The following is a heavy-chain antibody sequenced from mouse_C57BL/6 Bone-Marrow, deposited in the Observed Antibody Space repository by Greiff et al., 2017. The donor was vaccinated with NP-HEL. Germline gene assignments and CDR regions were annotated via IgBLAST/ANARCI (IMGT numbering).Heavy chain of an antibody. Sequence: EVKLQESGAELVRPGASVKLSCTASGFNIKDDYMHWVKQRPEQGLEWIGWIDPENGDTEYASKFQGKATITADTSSNTAYLQLSSLTSEDTAVYYCTTKTYFDYWGQGTTLTVSS. V-gene: IGHV14-4*01. CDR1: GFNIKDDY. CDR3: TTKTYFDY. J-gene: IGHJ2*01. CDR2: IDPENGDT.